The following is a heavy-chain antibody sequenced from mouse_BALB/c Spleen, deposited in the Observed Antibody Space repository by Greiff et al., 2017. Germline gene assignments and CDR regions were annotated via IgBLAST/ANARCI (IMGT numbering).Heavy chain of an antibody. CDR1: GFAFSSYD. D-gene: IGHD2-3*01. CDR2: ISSGGGST. CDR3: ARQGGDGSPMDY. Sequence: EVQVVESGGGLVKPGGSLKLSCAASGFAFSSYDMSWVRQTPEKRLEWVAYISSGGGSTYYPDTVKGRFTISRDNAKNTLYLQMSSLKSEDTAMYYCARQGGDGSPMDYWGQGTSVTVSS. V-gene: IGHV5-12-1*01. J-gene: IGHJ4*01.